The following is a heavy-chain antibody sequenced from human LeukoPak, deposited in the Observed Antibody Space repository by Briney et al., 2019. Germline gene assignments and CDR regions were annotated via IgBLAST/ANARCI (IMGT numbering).Heavy chain of an antibody. CDR2: ISANNGNT. CDR1: GYTFSSHG. Sequence: GASVKVSCKASGYTFSSHGITWVRQAPGQGIEWMGWISANNGNTNYAQKLQGRVTVTTDTSTSIAYMELRSLRSDDTAVYYCAREGTAGRYYFDYWGQGTLVTVSP. CDR3: AREGTAGRYYFDY. D-gene: IGHD3-10*01. J-gene: IGHJ4*02. V-gene: IGHV1-18*01.